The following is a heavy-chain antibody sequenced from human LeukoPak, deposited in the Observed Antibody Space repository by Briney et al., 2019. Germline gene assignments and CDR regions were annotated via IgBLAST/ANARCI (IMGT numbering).Heavy chain of an antibody. J-gene: IGHJ4*02. CDR3: AKELPYCTNGVCYSVYFDY. D-gene: IGHD2-8*01. Sequence: GGSLRLSCAASGFTFSSYAMSWVRQAPGKGLEWVSAISGSGGSTYYADSVKGRFTVSRDNSKNTLYLQMNSLRAEDTAVYYCAKELPYCTNGVCYSVYFDYWGQGTLVTVSS. V-gene: IGHV3-23*01. CDR1: GFTFSSYA. CDR2: ISGSGGST.